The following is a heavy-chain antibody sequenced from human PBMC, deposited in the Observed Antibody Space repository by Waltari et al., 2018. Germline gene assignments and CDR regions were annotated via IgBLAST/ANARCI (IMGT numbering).Heavy chain of an antibody. V-gene: IGHV3-48*01. Sequence: EAQLVESGGGLVQPGGSLSLSCAASGFTFSTSGMNWVRQAPGKGLEWVSHISGSGSPTYYADSVKGRFTISRDNAMNSLYLQMNSLRAEDTAVYYCAPLGASSLTLTAWGQGTLVTVSS. D-gene: IGHD1-26*01. CDR2: ISGSGSPT. CDR3: APLGASSLTLTA. J-gene: IGHJ4*02. CDR1: GFTFSTSG.